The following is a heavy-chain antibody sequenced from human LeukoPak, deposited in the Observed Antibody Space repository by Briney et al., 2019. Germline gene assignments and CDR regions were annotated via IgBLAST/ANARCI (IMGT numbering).Heavy chain of an antibody. J-gene: IGHJ5*02. V-gene: IGHV3-73*01. Sequence: GGSLRLSCAASGFSFSDSPMHWVRQASGKGLEWVGRVRDRANSYATGYAASVEGRFTISRDDSENTAYLQMNSLRAEDTAVYYCAKCGSSWSETNWFDPWGQGTLVTVSS. CDR3: AKCGSSWSETNWFDP. D-gene: IGHD6-13*01. CDR2: VRDRANSYAT. CDR1: GFSFSDSP.